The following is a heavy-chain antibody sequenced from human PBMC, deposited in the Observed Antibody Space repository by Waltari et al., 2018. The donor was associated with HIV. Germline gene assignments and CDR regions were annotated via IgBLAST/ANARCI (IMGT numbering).Heavy chain of an antibody. Sequence: QVQLVQSEAEVKQPGASVKVSCKASGYTFINHDINWVRRAAGRGSEWMGWMGPHNGKVGYEQKFQGRGTLTGDSSRDTAYLELTGLTSHDTAVYYCAISHRGAIFGDHWGQGTPVTVSS. J-gene: IGHJ5*02. CDR2: MGPHNGKV. CDR3: AISHRGAIFGDH. CDR1: GYTFINHD. D-gene: IGHD3-3*01. V-gene: IGHV1-8*01.